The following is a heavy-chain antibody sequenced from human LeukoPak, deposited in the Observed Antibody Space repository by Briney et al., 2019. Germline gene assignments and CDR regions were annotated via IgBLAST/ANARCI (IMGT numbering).Heavy chain of an antibody. J-gene: IGHJ4*02. Sequence: GASVKVSCKASGYTFTGYYMHWVRQAPGQGLEWMGWIYPNSGGTNYAQKFQGRVTMTRDTSISTAYMELRRLKSDDTAIYYCARVVGFGDYPFDYWGQGTLVTVSS. V-gene: IGHV1-2*02. D-gene: IGHD4-17*01. CDR1: GYTFTGYY. CDR2: IYPNSGGT. CDR3: ARVVGFGDYPFDY.